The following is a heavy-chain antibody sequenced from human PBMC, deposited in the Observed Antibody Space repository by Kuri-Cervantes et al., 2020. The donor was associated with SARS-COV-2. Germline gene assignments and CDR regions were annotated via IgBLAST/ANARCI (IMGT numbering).Heavy chain of an antibody. CDR2: ISSSSSYI. CDR3: ARASASTAARLVLYYYYYMDV. J-gene: IGHJ6*03. Sequence: GESLKISCAASGFTFSSYSMNWVRQAPGKGLEWVSSISSSSSYIYYADSVKGRFTISRDNAKNSLYLQMNSLRAEDTAVYYCARASASTAARLVLYYYYYMDVWGKGTTVTVSS. D-gene: IGHD6-6*01. CDR1: GFTFSSYS. V-gene: IGHV3-21*01.